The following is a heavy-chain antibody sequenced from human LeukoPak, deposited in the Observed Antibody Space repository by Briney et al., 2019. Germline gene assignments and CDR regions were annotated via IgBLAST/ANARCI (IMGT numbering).Heavy chain of an antibody. CDR3: AREQQPAYYYGMDV. CDR1: GFTFSSYA. J-gene: IGHJ6*02. Sequence: GGSLRLSCAASGFTFSSYAMSWVRQAPGKGLEWVSVIYSGGSTYYADSVKGRFTISRDNSKNTLYLQMNSLRAEDTAVYYCAREQQPAYYYGMDVWGQGTTVTVSS. V-gene: IGHV3-53*01. CDR2: IYSGGST. D-gene: IGHD6-13*01.